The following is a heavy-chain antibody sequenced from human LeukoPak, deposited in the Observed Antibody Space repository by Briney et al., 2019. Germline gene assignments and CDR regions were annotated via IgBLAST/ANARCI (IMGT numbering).Heavy chain of an antibody. Sequence: SGGSLRLSCAASGFTFSNYGMSWVRQAPGKGLDWLSYISSGSSTIYYADSVKGRFTISRDNTKKTLYLEMNSLRAEDTAVYFCARVAHFDRGMDVWGQGTTVTVSS. CDR2: ISSGSSTI. V-gene: IGHV3-48*04. D-gene: IGHD3-9*01. CDR1: GFTFSNYG. J-gene: IGHJ6*02. CDR3: ARVAHFDRGMDV.